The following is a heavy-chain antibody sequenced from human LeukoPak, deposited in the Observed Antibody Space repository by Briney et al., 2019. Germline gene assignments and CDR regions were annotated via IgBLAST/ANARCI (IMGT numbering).Heavy chain of an antibody. Sequence: ASVKVSCKASGYTFTSYYMHWVRQAPGQGLEWMGIINPSGGSTSYAQRFQGRVTMTRDMSTSTVYMELSSLRSEDTAVYYCARDSYGYPYYYYMDVWGKGTTVTVSS. CDR1: GYTFTSYY. CDR3: ARDSYGYPYYYYMDV. J-gene: IGHJ6*03. V-gene: IGHV1-46*01. CDR2: INPSGGST. D-gene: IGHD5-18*01.